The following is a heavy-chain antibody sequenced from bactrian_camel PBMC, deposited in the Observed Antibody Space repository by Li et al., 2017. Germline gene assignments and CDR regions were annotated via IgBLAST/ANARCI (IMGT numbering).Heavy chain of an antibody. CDR3: AAGRGIHEAGLAAVGW. J-gene: IGHJ4*01. Sequence: HVQLVESGGGSVQAGGSLRLSCRYSGYSVASDCLAWFRQVPGKDREGVAGIDTDGGTNYADSVKGRFTTSRDNAKNTLYLQMNSLKPEDTAMYYCAAGRGIHEAGLAAVGWWGQGTQVTVS. CDR1: GYSVASDC. CDR2: IDTDGGT. V-gene: IGHV3S55*01. D-gene: IGHD5*01.